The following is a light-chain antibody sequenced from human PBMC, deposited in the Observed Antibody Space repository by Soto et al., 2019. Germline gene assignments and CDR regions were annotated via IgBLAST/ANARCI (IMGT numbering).Light chain of an antibody. V-gene: IGKV1-39*01. CDR2: ATS. CDR1: QRISRY. CDR3: QRTYSTPLT. J-gene: IGKJ4*01. Sequence: DIQMTQSPSFLCASVGDRVTITCRASQRISRYLNWYKQKPGKAPELLIYATSHLQPQAPSRFSVSGSVPHSTLTVSSLQPEDFATYYCQRTYSTPLTFGGGTKVDIK.